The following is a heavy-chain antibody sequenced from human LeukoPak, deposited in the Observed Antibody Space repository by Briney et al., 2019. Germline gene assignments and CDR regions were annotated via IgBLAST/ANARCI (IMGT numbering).Heavy chain of an antibody. CDR2: ISGSGGST. D-gene: IGHD3-3*01. CDR1: GFTFSSYA. J-gene: IGHJ4*02. V-gene: IGHV3-23*01. CDR3: AKDPEIFGVVYFDY. Sequence: PGGSLRLSCAASGFTFSSYAMSWVRQAPGKGLEWVSAISGSGGSTYYADSVKGRFTISRDNSKNTLYLQMNRLRAEDTAVYYCAKDPEIFGVVYFDYWGQGTLVTVSS.